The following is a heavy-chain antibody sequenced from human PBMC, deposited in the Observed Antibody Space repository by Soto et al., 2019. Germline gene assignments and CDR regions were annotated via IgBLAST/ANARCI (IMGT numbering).Heavy chain of an antibody. CDR1: GFTFSSYA. D-gene: IGHD6-13*01. CDR2: ISYDGSNK. Sequence: QVQLVESGGGVVQPGRSLRLSCAASGFTFSSYAMHWVRQAPGKGLEWVAVISYDGSNKYYADSVKGRFTISRDNSKNRQYLQMNSLIAENTAGYYCGRGGDSSSWCTLDYWGQGTLVTVSS. V-gene: IGHV3-30-3*01. CDR3: GRGGDSSSWCTLDY. J-gene: IGHJ4*02.